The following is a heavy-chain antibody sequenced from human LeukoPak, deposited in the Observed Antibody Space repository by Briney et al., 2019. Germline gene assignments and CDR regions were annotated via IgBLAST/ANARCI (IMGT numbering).Heavy chain of an antibody. J-gene: IGHJ5*02. D-gene: IGHD2-2*01. CDR3: ASAYCSSTSCSAYWFDP. V-gene: IGHV1-24*01. CDR2: FHPEDGET. Sequence: ASVTVSCKVSGYTLTELSMHWVRQAPGKGLEWMGGFHPEDGETIYAQKFQGRVTMTEDTSTDTAYMELSSLRSEDTAVYYCASAYCSSTSCSAYWFDPWGQGTLVTVSS. CDR1: GYTLTELS.